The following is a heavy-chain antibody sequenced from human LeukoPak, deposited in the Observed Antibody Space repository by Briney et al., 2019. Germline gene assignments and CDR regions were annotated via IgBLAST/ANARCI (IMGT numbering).Heavy chain of an antibody. V-gene: IGHV4-59*12. J-gene: IGHJ4*01. Sequence: PSETLSLTCTVSGGSISSYYWSWIRQPPGKGLEWIGYIYYTGSTNYNPSLKSRVTISKDTSKNQFSLNLSSVTAADTAVYYCARDVSLGYYDNSDHIPQIYFDNWGHGTLVTVSS. D-gene: IGHD3-22*01. CDR3: ARDVSLGYYDNSDHIPQIYFDN. CDR2: IYYTGST. CDR1: GGSISSYY.